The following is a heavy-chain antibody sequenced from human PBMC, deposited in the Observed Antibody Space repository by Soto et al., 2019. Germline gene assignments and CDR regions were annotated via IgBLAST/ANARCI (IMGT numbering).Heavy chain of an antibody. V-gene: IGHV3-53*04. J-gene: IGHJ6*03. CDR1: GFTVSSNY. CDR2: IYSGGST. CDR3: ARAHVPPGNYVPPYYYYYYMYV. Sequence: EVQLVESGGGLVQPGGSLRLSCAASGFTVSSNYMSWVRQAPGKGLEWVSVIYSGGSTYYADSVKGRFTISRHNSKNTLYLQMNSLRAEDTAVYDCARAHVPPGNYVPPYYYYYYMYVWGKGTTVTVSS. D-gene: IGHD4-4*01.